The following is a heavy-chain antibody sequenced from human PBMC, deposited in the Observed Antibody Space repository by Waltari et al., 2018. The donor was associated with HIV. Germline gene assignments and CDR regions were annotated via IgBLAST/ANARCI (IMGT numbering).Heavy chain of an antibody. CDR3: ARALRYSDWSQNSYGLDV. CDR1: GGSFSDYY. J-gene: IGHJ6*02. D-gene: IGHD3-9*01. V-gene: IGHV4-34*01. Sequence: QLQLQQWGARLVKASETLSLTCAVNGGSFSDYYWTWVRQPAGKGLEWIGQINHRGRSNYNPSLEGRLSMSVDTSKNQASLTLNSVTAADTGVYYCARALRYSDWSQNSYGLDVWGQGTPVTVSS. CDR2: INHRGRS.